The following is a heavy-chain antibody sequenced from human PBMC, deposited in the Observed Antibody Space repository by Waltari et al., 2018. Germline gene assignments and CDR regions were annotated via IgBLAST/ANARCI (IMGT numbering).Heavy chain of an antibody. CDR1: GGSFSGYY. CDR2: INHSGST. D-gene: IGHD6-19*01. CDR3: AKKGLLRAFDI. V-gene: IGHV4-34*01. J-gene: IGHJ3*02. Sequence: QVQLQQWGAGLLKPSETLSLTCAVYGGSFSGYYWSWIRQPPGKGLEWIGEINHSGSTNYNPSLKSRVTISVDTSKSQFSLKLSSVTAADTAVYYCAKKGLLRAFDIWGQGTMVTVSS.